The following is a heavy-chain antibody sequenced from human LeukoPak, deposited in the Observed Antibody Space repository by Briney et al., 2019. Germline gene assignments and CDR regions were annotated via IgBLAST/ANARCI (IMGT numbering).Heavy chain of an antibody. V-gene: IGHV3-74*01. CDR2: INSDGSST. CDR3: ARVLLGDYAIDYYYYYGMDV. J-gene: IGHJ6*02. D-gene: IGHD4-17*01. CDR1: GFTFSSYW. Sequence: GGSLRLSCAASGFTFSSYWMHWVRQAPGKGLVWVSRINSDGSSTSYADSVKGRFTISRDNAKNTLYLQMNSLRAEDTAVYYCARVLLGDYAIDYYYYYGMDVWGQGTTVTVSS.